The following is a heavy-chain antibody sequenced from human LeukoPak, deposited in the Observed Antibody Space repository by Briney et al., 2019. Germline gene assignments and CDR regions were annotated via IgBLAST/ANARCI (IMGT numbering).Heavy chain of an antibody. CDR2: IYYSGST. CDR1: GGSISSGDYY. Sequence: SQTLSLTCTVSGGSISSGDYYWSWIRQPPGKGLEWIGYIYYSGSTYYNPSLKSRVTISVDTSKNQFSLKLSSVTAADTAVYYCARGLGDYYDTSGYEYYFDYWGQGTLVTVSS. V-gene: IGHV4-30-4*01. CDR3: ARGLGDYYDTSGYEYYFDY. D-gene: IGHD3-22*01. J-gene: IGHJ4*02.